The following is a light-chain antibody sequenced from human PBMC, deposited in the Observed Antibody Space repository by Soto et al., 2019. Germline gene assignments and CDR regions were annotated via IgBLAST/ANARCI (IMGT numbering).Light chain of an antibody. CDR2: GAF. V-gene: IGKV3-15*01. J-gene: IGKJ5*01. CDR1: QSVSSD. CDR3: QQYNNWSPIT. Sequence: EIVMTQSPVTLSVSPGERATLSCRASQSVSSDLAWYQQKPGQAPRLLIYGAFNRATGVPVRFSGSGSGTEFTITISSLQSEDSAVYYCQQYNNWSPITFGPGTRLEIK.